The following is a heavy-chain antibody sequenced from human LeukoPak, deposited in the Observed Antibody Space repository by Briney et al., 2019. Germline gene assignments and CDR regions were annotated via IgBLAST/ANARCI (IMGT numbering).Heavy chain of an antibody. V-gene: IGHV1-46*01. Sequence: ASVKVSCKASGHTFTGYYILWVRQAPGQGLEWMGTIHPSGGSTIYAQKFQGRVTMTRDTSTSTVYMELSSLRSEDTAVYYCARGGFTTMVRGVIITLDAFDIWGQGTMVTVSS. CDR3: ARGGFTTMVRGVIITLDAFDI. CDR2: IHPSGGST. J-gene: IGHJ3*02. CDR1: GHTFTGYY. D-gene: IGHD3-10*01.